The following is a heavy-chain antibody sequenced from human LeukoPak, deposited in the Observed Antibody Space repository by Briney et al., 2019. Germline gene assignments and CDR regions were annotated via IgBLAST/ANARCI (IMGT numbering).Heavy chain of an antibody. CDR2: ISSSSSYI. V-gene: IGHV3-21*01. Sequence: GGSLRLSCAASGFTVSSNHMSWVRQAPGKGLEWVSSISSSSSYIYYADSVKGRFTISRDNAKNSLYLQMNSLRAEDTAVYYCARDKFAFGVVIRNYYYYGMDVWGQGTTVTVSS. CDR1: GFTVSSNH. CDR3: ARDKFAFGVVIRNYYYYGMDV. D-gene: IGHD3-3*01. J-gene: IGHJ6*02.